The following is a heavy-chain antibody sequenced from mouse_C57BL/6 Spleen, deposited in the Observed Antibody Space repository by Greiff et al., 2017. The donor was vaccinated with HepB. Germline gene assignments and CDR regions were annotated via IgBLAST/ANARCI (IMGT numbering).Heavy chain of an antibody. D-gene: IGHD2-4*01. V-gene: IGHV1-80*01. Sequence: VQLQQSGAELVKPGASVKISCKASGYAFSSYWMNWVKQRPGKGLEWIGQIYPGDGDTNYNGKFKGKATLTADKSSSTAYMQLSSLTSEDSAVYVCARGRTCYDYDDPYWGQGTLVTVSA. CDR2: IYPGDGDT. J-gene: IGHJ3*01. CDR3: ARGRTCYDYDDPY. CDR1: GYAFSSYW.